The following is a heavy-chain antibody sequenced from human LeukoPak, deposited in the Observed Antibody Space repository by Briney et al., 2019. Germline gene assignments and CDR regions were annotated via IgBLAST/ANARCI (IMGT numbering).Heavy chain of an antibody. J-gene: IGHJ4*02. Sequence: GGSLRLSCAASGFIFSDYSMNWVRQAPGKGLEWISNIRGNRSGLGSGMYYADSVRGRFTISRDDAKNSLYLQMSSLRAEDTAFYYCARDNNWGFDYWGQGALVTVSS. CDR3: ARDNNWGFDY. CDR1: GFIFSDYS. D-gene: IGHD7-27*01. CDR2: IRGNRSGLGSGM. V-gene: IGHV3-48*04.